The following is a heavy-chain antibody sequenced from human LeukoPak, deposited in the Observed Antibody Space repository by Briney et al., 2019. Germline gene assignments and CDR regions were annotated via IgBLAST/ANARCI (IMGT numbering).Heavy chain of an antibody. Sequence: GGSLRLSCAASGFTFSSYAMSWVRQAPGKGLERVSAISGSGGSTYYADSVKGRFTISRDNSKNTLYLQMNSLRAEDTAVYYCASPYDILTGYLYYMDVWGKGTTVTVSS. D-gene: IGHD3-9*01. V-gene: IGHV3-23*01. CDR3: ASPYDILTGYLYYMDV. CDR1: GFTFSSYA. J-gene: IGHJ6*03. CDR2: ISGSGGST.